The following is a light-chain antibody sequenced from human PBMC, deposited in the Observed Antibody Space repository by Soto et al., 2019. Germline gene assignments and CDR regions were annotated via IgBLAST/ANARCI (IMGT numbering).Light chain of an antibody. Sequence: QSVLTQPASVSGSPGQSITISCTGTSSDIGGYKFVSWYQQHPGKAPRLMIYEVSDRPSGVSNRFSGSKSGNTASLHISGLQAEDEAVYYCSSFTTSNTLVFGGGTKLTVL. CDR1: SSDIGGYKF. CDR3: SSFTTSNTLV. J-gene: IGLJ2*01. V-gene: IGLV2-14*03. CDR2: EVS.